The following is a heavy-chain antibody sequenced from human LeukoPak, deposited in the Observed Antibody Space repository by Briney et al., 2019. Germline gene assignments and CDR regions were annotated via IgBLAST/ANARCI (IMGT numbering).Heavy chain of an antibody. D-gene: IGHD3-10*01. CDR2: ISGSGGST. V-gene: IGHV3-23*01. CDR3: ADDYYGSGSLFDY. Sequence: SGGSLRLSCAASGFTFSSYAMSWVRQAPGKGLEWVSAISGSGGSTYYADSVKGWFTISRDNSKNTLYLQMNSLRAEDTAVYYCADDYYGSGSLFDYWGQGTLVTVSS. CDR1: GFTFSSYA. J-gene: IGHJ4*02.